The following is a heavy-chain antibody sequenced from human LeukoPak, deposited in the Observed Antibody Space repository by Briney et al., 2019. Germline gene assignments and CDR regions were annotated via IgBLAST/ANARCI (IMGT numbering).Heavy chain of an antibody. J-gene: IGHJ2*01. CDR1: GGSIRSYY. CDR3: ARVYYSNSYDYWYFDL. V-gene: IGHV4-59*01. CDR2: IYYSGST. Sequence: SETLSLTCTVSGGSIRSYYWSWIRQPPGKGLEWIAYIYYSGSTNYNPSLKSRVTISVETSKNQFSLKLSSVTAADTAVYYCARVYYSNSYDYWYFDLWGRGTLVTVSS. D-gene: IGHD6-13*01.